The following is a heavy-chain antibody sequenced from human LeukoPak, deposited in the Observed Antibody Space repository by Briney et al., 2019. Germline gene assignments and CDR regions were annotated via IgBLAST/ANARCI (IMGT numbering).Heavy chain of an antibody. CDR1: GGTFSSYA. CDR3: ARVDKADCSSTSCPFDI. Sequence: SVKVSCKASGGTFSSYAISSVRQAPGQGLEWMGGIIPIFGTANYAQKLQCRVTITADESTSTAYMELSSLRSEDTAVYYCARVDKADCSSTSCPFDIWSEGTMVTVSS. CDR2: IIPIFGTA. J-gene: IGHJ3*02. D-gene: IGHD2-2*01. V-gene: IGHV1-69*13.